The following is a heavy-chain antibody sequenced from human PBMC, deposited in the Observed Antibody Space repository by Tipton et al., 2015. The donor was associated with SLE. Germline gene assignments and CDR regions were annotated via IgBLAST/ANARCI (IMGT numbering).Heavy chain of an antibody. D-gene: IGHD6-19*01. J-gene: IGHJ4*02. CDR1: GGSFSGYY. V-gene: IGHV4-34*01. Sequence: LRLSCAVYGGSFSGYYWSWIRQPPGKGLEWIGEINHSGSTNYNPSLKSRVTISVDTSKNQFSLKLSSVTAADTAVYCCAREEWLVYFDYWGQGTLVTVSS. CDR3: AREEWLVYFDY. CDR2: INHSGST.